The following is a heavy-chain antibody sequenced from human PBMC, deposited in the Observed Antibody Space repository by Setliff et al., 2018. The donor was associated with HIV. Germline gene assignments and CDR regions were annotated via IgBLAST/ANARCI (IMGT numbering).Heavy chain of an antibody. CDR1: GGSTSSSTW. CDR3: ARVGDQYYYDSSGYCTAELFDY. V-gene: IGHV4-4*02. D-gene: IGHD3-22*01. Sequence: SETLSLTCAVSGGSTSSSTWWSWVRQPPGKGLEWIGEIYHNGSTNYNPSLKSRVTISVDKSKNQFSLKLSSVTAADTAVYYCARVGDQYYYDSSGYCTAELFDYWGQGTLVTVSS. CDR2: IYHNGST. J-gene: IGHJ4*02.